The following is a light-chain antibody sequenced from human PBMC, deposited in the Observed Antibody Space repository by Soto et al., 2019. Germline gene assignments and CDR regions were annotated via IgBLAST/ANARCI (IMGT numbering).Light chain of an antibody. CDR1: QFISKY. Sequence: DIQMTQSPSSLSASVGDRVTITCRASQFISKYLNWYQQKPGKAPKLLIFGAFNLEGGVPSRFSGSGSGTEFTLTISGLLPDDFATYICQQTYTAVSFGPGTTVEI. CDR3: QQTYTAVS. CDR2: GAF. J-gene: IGKJ3*01. V-gene: IGKV1-39*01.